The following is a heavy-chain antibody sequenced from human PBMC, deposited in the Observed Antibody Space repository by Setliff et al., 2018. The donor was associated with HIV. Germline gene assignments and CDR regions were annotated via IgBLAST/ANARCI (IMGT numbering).Heavy chain of an antibody. D-gene: IGHD3-22*01. V-gene: IGHV4-38-2*02. J-gene: IGHJ4*02. CDR2: IYHSGTA. CDR1: GASPSSNYN. Sequence: PQSRSPACNVPGASPSSNYNWGWVRQPPGRGLEWIGNIYHSGTAYYNPSFKTRVAISIDTSKNYVSLKLWSLTAADTAIYYCARDARGFLRPVARGYFDYWGQGALVTVSS. CDR3: ARDARGFLRPVARGYFDY.